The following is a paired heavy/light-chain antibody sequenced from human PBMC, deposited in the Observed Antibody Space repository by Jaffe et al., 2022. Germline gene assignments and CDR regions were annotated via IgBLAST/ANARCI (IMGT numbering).Heavy chain of an antibody. J-gene: IGHJ3*02. CDR3: ASPGDRDEYDLDI. CDR1: GVTFSSIW. D-gene: IGHD3-16*01. V-gene: IGHV3-74*01. Sequence: EVQLVESGGGSVQPGGSLRLSCSASGVTFSSIWMHWVRQAPGKGLVWVSRINTDGSTTSYADSVKGRFTISRDNAKNTVYLQMNSLRAEDMAVYYCASPGDRDEYDLDIWGQGTMVTVSS. CDR2: INTDGSTT.
Light chain of an antibody. J-gene: IGLJ1*01. V-gene: IGLV2-11*01. CDR2: DVS. CDR3: CSYAGSYSFYV. CDR1: SSDVGAYNY. Sequence: QSALTQPRSVSGSPGQSVTISCTGTSSDVGAYNYVSWYQQHTGKAPKLIIYDVSERPSGVPDRFSGSKSGNTASLTISGLQAEDEADYYCCSYAGSYSFYVFGTGTMFTVL.